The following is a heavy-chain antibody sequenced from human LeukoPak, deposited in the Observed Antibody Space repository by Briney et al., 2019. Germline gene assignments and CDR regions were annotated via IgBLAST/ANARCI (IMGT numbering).Heavy chain of an antibody. J-gene: IGHJ4*02. V-gene: IGHV3-74*01. D-gene: IGHD3-10*02. Sequence: PGGSLRLSCAASGFTFDDYAMHWVRRAPGKGLVWVSRINSDGSSTSYADSVKGRFTISRDNAKNTLYLQMNSLRAEDTAVYYCARDHLFGNYIDYWGQGTLVTVSS. CDR3: ARDHLFGNYIDY. CDR2: INSDGSST. CDR1: GFTFDDYA.